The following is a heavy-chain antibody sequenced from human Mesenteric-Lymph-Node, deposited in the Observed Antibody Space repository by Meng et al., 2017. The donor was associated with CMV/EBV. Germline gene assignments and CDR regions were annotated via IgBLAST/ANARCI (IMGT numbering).Heavy chain of an antibody. D-gene: IGHD3-10*01. J-gene: IGHJ6*02. V-gene: IGHV1-58*01. CDR3: GRGRFGVRGSHYYYYGMDF. Sequence: SVKVSCKTSGFTFTRSAVQWVRQARGQRLEWIEWIVVGSGNTNYAQNLQGRLTMTRDISKATFYMEMSGLRSEDTAVYYCGRGRFGVRGSHYYYYGMDFWGQGTTVTVSS. CDR2: IVVGSGNT. CDR1: GFTFTRSA.